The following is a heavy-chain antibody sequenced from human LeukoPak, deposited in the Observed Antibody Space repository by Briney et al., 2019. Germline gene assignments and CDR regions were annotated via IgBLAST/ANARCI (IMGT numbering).Heavy chain of an antibody. J-gene: IGHJ4*02. CDR1: GGSFSGYY. CDR3: ARETSTWNSFEY. Sequence: PSETLSLTCAVYGGSFSGYYWSWIRQPPGKGLEWIGQINDSGDTDYNPSLKSRVTISIDTSKKQFSLRLRSVTAADTALYYCARETSTWNSFEYWGQGTAVTVSS. D-gene: IGHD1/OR15-1a*01. V-gene: IGHV4-34*01. CDR2: INDSGDT.